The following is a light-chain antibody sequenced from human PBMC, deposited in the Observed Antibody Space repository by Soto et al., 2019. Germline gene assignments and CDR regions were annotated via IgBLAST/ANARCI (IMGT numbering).Light chain of an antibody. Sequence: EIVLTQSPATLSLSPGERATLSCRASQSVKRFLAWYQQKPGQAPRLLIYDASSRATGIPARFSGSGSATDSTLTINRVEPEDFVVYYCQQYGSSPYTFGQGTKVDI. V-gene: IGKV3-20*01. CDR2: DAS. CDR3: QQYGSSPYT. J-gene: IGKJ2*01. CDR1: QSVKRF.